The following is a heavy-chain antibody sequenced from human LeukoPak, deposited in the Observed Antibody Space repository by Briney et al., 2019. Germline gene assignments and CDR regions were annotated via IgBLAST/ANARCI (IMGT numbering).Heavy chain of an antibody. Sequence: PGGSLRLSCAASGFTFSSYWMHWVRQAPGKGLVWVSRINSDGSSTSYADSVKGRFTISRDNAKNTLYLQMNSLRAEDTAVYYCASIGVSIVVVTANDAFDIWGQGTMVTVSS. CDR3: ASIGVSIVVVTANDAFDI. J-gene: IGHJ3*02. CDR1: GFTFSSYW. CDR2: INSDGSST. D-gene: IGHD2-21*02. V-gene: IGHV3-74*01.